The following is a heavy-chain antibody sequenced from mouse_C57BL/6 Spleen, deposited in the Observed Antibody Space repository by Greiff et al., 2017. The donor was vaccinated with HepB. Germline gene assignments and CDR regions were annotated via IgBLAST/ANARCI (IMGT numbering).Heavy chain of an antibody. CDR2: IYIGNGYT. D-gene: IGHD2-4*01. CDR3: ARGGLRRSYYYAMDY. J-gene: IGHJ4*01. CDR1: GYTFTSYG. V-gene: IGHV1-58*01. Sequence: EVQLQQSGAELVRPGSSVKMSCKTSGYTFTSYGINWVKQRPGQGLEWIGYIYIGNGYTEYNEKVKGKATLTADKSSSTAYMKLSSLTSDDSAIYFCARGGLRRSYYYAMDYWGQGTSVTVSS.